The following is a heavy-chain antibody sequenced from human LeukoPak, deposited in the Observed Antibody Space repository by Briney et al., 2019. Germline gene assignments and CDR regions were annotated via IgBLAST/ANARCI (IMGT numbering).Heavy chain of an antibody. CDR1: GGSISSHY. D-gene: IGHD6-13*01. CDR3: AREGYSSNWYDY. J-gene: IGHJ5*01. CDR2: ISYTGST. Sequence: SETLSLTCTVSGGSISSHYWAWIRQPPGKGLEWIGYISYTGSTNYNPSLKSRVTISVDTSKNQFSLKLRSVTAADTAVYYCAREGYSSNWYDYWGQGTLVTVSS. V-gene: IGHV4-59*11.